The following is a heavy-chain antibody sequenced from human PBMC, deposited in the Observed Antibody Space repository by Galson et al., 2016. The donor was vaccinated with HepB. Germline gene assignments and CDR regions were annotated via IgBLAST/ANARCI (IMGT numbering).Heavy chain of an antibody. CDR2: IYGGGTT. J-gene: IGHJ6*02. Sequence: WVRQAPGKGLEWVSVIYGGGTTYYADSVKDTFTISRDNSKNTVHLQMTSLRVEDTAVYYCARGYGMDVWGQGTTVTVSS. V-gene: IGHV3-66*01. CDR3: ARGYGMDV.